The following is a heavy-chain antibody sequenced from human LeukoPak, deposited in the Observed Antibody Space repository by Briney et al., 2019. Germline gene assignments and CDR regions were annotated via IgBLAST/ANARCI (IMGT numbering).Heavy chain of an antibody. CDR2: IYPSDSDT. V-gene: IGHV5-51*01. J-gene: IGHJ4*02. CDR1: GSTFTHYW. Sequence: NHGASLKISCQGSGSTFTHYWIGWVRQLPGKGLEWMGIIYPSDSDTRYSPSFQGQVTISVDKSISTAYLQWSSLKVSDTAMYYCARPSYCSGGTCHSGEQDYGGQGTLVSVSS. D-gene: IGHD2-15*01. CDR3: ARPSYCSGGTCHSGEQDY.